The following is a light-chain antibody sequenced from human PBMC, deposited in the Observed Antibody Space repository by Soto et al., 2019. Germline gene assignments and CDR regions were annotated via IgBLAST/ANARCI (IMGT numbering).Light chain of an antibody. CDR3: HQRSDWPTT. Sequence: EIVLTQSPATLSLSPGERATLSCRASQSVRGYLDWYQQKPGQAPRLLIYDTSNRATGIPARFSGSGSGTDFTLTISSLEPEDFAVYYCHQRSDWPTTFGQGTKVDIK. J-gene: IGKJ1*01. V-gene: IGKV3-11*01. CDR1: QSVRGY. CDR2: DTS.